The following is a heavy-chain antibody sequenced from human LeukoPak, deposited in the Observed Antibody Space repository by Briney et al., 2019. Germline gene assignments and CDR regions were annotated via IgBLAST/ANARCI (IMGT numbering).Heavy chain of an antibody. Sequence: SETLSLTCTVSGYSISSGYYWGWIRQPPGKGLEWIGSMYHSGSTYYKPSLKSRVTISLDTSKNQFSLKLRSVTAADTAVYYCARQGDSTKGYYLDWFDPWGQGTLVIVSS. V-gene: IGHV4-38-2*02. CDR2: MYHSGST. D-gene: IGHD3-3*01. J-gene: IGHJ5*02. CDR1: GYSISSGYY. CDR3: ARQGDSTKGYYLDWFDP.